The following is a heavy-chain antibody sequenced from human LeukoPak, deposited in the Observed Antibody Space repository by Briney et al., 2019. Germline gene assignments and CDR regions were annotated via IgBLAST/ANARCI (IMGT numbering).Heavy chain of an antibody. V-gene: IGHV3-74*01. CDR2: IKNDGSST. CDR1: GFTFSSYW. Sequence: GGSLRLSCVASGFTFSSYWMHWVRQGPGKGLVWVSRIKNDGSSTSYADSVKGRFTISRDNAKNTLYLQMNSLRAEDTAVYYCTKSDWFDHWGQGTLVTVSS. J-gene: IGHJ5*02. CDR3: TKSDWFDH.